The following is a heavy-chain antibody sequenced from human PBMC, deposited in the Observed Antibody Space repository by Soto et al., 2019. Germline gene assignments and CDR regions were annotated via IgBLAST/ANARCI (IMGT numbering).Heavy chain of an antibody. V-gene: IGHV1-8*01. Sequence: ASVKVSCKASGYPSPGYDIDRVRQATGQGREWMGWMNPNSGNTGYAQKFQGRVTMTRNTSISTSYMELISLRSEDTAVYYGARKYYYGMDVWGQGATVTVSS. J-gene: IGHJ6*02. CDR3: ARKYYYGMDV. CDR2: MNPNSGNT. CDR1: GYPSPGYD.